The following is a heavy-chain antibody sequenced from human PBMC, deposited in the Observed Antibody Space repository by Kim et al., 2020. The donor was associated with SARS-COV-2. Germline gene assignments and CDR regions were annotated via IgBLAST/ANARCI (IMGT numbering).Heavy chain of an antibody. Sequence: ASVKVSCKASGYTFTSYSMNWVRQAPGQGLEWMGWINTNTGNPTYAQRFTGRFVFSLDTSVSTAYLQISSLKAEDTAVYYCARCGIAAGVFAFDIWGQGTMVTVSS. CDR1: GYTFTSYS. J-gene: IGHJ3*02. CDR3: ARCGIAAGVFAFDI. CDR2: INTNTGNP. V-gene: IGHV7-4-1*02. D-gene: IGHD6-13*01.